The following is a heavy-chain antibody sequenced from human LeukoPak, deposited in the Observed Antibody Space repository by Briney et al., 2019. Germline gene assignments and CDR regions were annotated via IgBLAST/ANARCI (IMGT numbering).Heavy chain of an antibody. D-gene: IGHD3-3*01. CDR2: IYYSGST. J-gene: IGHJ5*02. CDR1: GGSISSYY. V-gene: IGHV4-59*01. CDR3: ASGHYDFWSGYPPPPNWFDP. Sequence: PSETLSLTCTVSGGSISSYYWSWIRQPPGKGLEWIGYIYYSGSTNYNPSLKSRVTISVDTSKNQFSLKLSSVTAADTAVYYCASGHYDFWSGYPPPPNWFDPWGQGTLVTVSS.